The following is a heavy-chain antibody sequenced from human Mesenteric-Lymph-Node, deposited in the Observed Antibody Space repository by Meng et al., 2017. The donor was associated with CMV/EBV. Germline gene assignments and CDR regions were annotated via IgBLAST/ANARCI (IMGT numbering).Heavy chain of an antibody. CDR1: GGSFSGYY. J-gene: IGHJ4*02. V-gene: IGHV4-34*01. CDR2: INHSGST. CDR3: ARHQRWLKSEGGFNY. Sequence: VQVQQWGAGLLKPSETLSLTGAVYGGSFSGYYWSWIRQPPGKGLEWIGEINHSGSTNYSPSLKSRVTISVDTSKNQFSLKLSSVTAADTAVYYCARHQRWLKSEGGFNYWGQGTLVTVSS. D-gene: IGHD4-23*01.